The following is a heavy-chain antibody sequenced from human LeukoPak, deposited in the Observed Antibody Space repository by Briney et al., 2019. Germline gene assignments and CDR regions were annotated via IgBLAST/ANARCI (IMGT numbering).Heavy chain of an antibody. J-gene: IGHJ4*02. V-gene: IGHV4-38-2*02. CDR2: IYHSGSA. Sequence: SETLSLNSTVSGYSITSGYNWAWIRQPPGKVLEWIGSIYHSGSAYYNPSLKSRVTISVDTSKNQFSLKLSSVTAADTAVYYCVRYCSSTTCYTRAVDYWGQGTLVTVSS. D-gene: IGHD2-2*02. CDR3: VRYCSSTTCYTRAVDY. CDR1: GYSITSGYN.